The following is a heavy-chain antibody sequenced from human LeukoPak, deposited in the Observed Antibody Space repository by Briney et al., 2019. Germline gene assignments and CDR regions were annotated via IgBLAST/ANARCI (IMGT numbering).Heavy chain of an antibody. CDR2: IYTSGST. CDR3: ARGKYYYGSGSTNYMDV. D-gene: IGHD3-10*01. J-gene: IGHJ6*03. V-gene: IGHV4-4*07. CDR1: GGSISSYY. Sequence: PSETLSLTCTVSGGSISSYYWSWIRQPAGKGLEWIGRIYTSGSTNYNPSHKSRVTMSVDTSKNQFSLKLSSVTAADTAVYYCARGKYYYGSGSTNYMDVWGKGTTVTVSS.